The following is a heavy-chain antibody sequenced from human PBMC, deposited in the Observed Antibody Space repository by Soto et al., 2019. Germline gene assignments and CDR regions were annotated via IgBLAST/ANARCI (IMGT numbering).Heavy chain of an antibody. J-gene: IGHJ4*02. CDR2: ISASKGNT. D-gene: IGHD6-6*01. CDR3: ASRSGQLPYYFDY. Sequence: TSVKVSCKASGFTFTNYGITWVRQAPGQGLEWMGWISASKGNTNYAQKFQGRVTMTTDTSTSTTYMELRSLRSDDMAVYYCASRSGQLPYYFDYWGQGTQVTVSS. V-gene: IGHV1-18*03. CDR1: GFTFTNYG.